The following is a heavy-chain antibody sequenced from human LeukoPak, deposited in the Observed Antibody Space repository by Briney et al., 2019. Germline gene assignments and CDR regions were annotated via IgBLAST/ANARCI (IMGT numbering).Heavy chain of an antibody. CDR3: ARGFCTTNTCYRSSFDC. Sequence: SETLSLTCSVSGGSISTYYWTWIRQPPGKGLEWIGNVHHSGSTSYNPSLKSRVTISVDTSKNQFSLKVSSVTAADTATYFCARGFCTTNTCYRSSFDCWGQGTLVTVSS. D-gene: IGHD2-8*01. CDR1: GGSISTYY. CDR2: VHHSGST. V-gene: IGHV4-59*01. J-gene: IGHJ4*02.